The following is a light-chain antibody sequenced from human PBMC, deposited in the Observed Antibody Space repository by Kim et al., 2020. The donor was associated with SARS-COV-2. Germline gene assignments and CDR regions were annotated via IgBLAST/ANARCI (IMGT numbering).Light chain of an antibody. Sequence: QFVLTQSPSASGTPGPRVTISCSGSTSNIGKNTVNWFQQLPGTAPKLLIFSNDQRPPGVPDRFSGSRSGTSASLAISGLRSEDEAEYYCAVWDDSLSVFLVFGGGTQLTVL. CDR3: AVWDDSLSVFLV. CDR1: TSNIGKNT. CDR2: SND. J-gene: IGLJ2*01. V-gene: IGLV1-44*01.